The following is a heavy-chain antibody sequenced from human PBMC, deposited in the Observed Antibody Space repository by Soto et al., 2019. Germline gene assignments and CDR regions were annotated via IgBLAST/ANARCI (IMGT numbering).Heavy chain of an antibody. D-gene: IGHD3-3*01. CDR3: AKDQSGYDHYAMDV. CDR1: GFIFSSYG. Sequence: QVQLVESGGGVVQPGRSLRLACAASGFIFSSYGMHWVRQAPGKVLEWVAVISYDGINKNHADSVKGRFTISRDNSKNTLHLQMNSLRAEDTAVYYCAKDQSGYDHYAMDVWGQGTAVTVSS. V-gene: IGHV3-30*18. J-gene: IGHJ6*02. CDR2: ISYDGINK.